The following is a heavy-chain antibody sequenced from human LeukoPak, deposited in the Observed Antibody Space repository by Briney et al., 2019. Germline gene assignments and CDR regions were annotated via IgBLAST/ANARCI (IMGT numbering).Heavy chain of an antibody. J-gene: IGHJ4*02. D-gene: IGHD6-19*01. CDR1: GFTFNNYA. CDR2: VSGSGDNT. V-gene: IGHV3-23*01. Sequence: GGSLRLSCAASGFTFNNYAMTWVRQAPGKGLEWVSVVSGSGDNTNYADSVKGRFTISRDNSKNTLYLQMNSLRAEDTAVYYCAKSLDAQAVADPFDYWGQGTLVTVSS. CDR3: AKSLDAQAVADPFDY.